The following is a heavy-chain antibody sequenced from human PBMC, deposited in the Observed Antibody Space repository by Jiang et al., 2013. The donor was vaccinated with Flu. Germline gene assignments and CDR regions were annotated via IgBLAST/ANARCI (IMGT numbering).Heavy chain of an antibody. J-gene: IGHJ4*02. CDR3: ATFITKVRGIINYFDY. D-gene: IGHD3-10*01. Sequence: KGLEWVSSIGGSRGATYYADSVKGRFTISRDNAKNTLYLQMNSLRAEDTAVYYCATFITKVRGIINYFDYWGQGTLVTVSS. V-gene: IGHV3-23*01. CDR2: IGGSRGAT.